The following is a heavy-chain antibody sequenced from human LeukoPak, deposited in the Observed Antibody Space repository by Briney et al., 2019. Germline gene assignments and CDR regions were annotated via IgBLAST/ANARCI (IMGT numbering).Heavy chain of an antibody. CDR2: ISSSGSTI. J-gene: IGHJ4*02. V-gene: IGHV3-11*01. D-gene: IGHD6-19*01. CDR1: GFTFSDYY. Sequence: GGSLRLSCAASGFTFSDYYMSWIRQAPGKGLEWVSYISSSGSTIYYADSVKGRFTISRDNAKNSLYLQMNSLRAEDTAVYYCTSSGWQTHFDYWGQGTLVTVSS. CDR3: TSSGWQTHFDY.